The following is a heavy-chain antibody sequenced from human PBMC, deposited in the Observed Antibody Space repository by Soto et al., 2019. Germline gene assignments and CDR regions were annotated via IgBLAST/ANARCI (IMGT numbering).Heavy chain of an antibody. D-gene: IGHD4-17*01. Sequence: QVQLVESGGGVVQPGRSLRLSCAASGFTFSSYGMHWVRQAPGKGLEWVAVISYDGSNKYYADSVKGRFTISRDNSKHTLYLQMNTLRAEDTAVYYCAKDPYGDLSFDYWGQGTLVTVSS. J-gene: IGHJ4*02. V-gene: IGHV3-30*18. CDR3: AKDPYGDLSFDY. CDR2: ISYDGSNK. CDR1: GFTFSSYG.